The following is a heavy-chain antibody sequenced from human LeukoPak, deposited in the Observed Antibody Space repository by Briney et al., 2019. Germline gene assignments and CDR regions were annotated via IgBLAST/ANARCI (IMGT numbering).Heavy chain of an antibody. CDR3: ARYYSSGWNYFDY. CDR2: IYYSGST. D-gene: IGHD6-19*01. J-gene: IGHJ4*02. Sequence: SETLCLPCTVSGGSISSSSYYWGWIRQPPGKGLEWIGSIYYSGSTYYNPSLKSRVTISVDTSKNQFSLKLSSVTAADTAVYYCARYYSSGWNYFDYWGQGTLVTVSS. V-gene: IGHV4-39*01. CDR1: GGSISSSSYY.